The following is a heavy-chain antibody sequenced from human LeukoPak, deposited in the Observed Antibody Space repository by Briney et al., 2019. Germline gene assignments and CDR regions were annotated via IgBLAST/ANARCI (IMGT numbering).Heavy chain of an antibody. Sequence: KTSETLSLTCAVYGGSFSGYYWSWIRQPPGKGLEWIGYIYHSGSTYYNPSLKSRVTISVDRSKNQFSLKLSSVTAADTAVYYCARGRWADSNRSFDYWGQGTLVTVSS. V-gene: IGHV4-34*01. D-gene: IGHD4-4*01. J-gene: IGHJ4*02. CDR3: ARGRWADSNRSFDY. CDR2: IYHSGST. CDR1: GGSFSGYY.